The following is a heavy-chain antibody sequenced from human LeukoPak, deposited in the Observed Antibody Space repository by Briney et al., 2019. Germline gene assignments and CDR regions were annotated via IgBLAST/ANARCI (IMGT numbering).Heavy chain of an antibody. CDR2: IYYSGST. J-gene: IGHJ6*03. CDR3: ARYYYGSGSYYNVFTYYYYYMDV. V-gene: IGHV4-59*12. CDR1: GGSISSYY. Sequence: PSETLSLTCTVSGGSISSYYWSWIRQPPGKGLEWIGYIYYSGSTNYNPSLKSRVTISVDTSKNQFSLKLSSVTAADTAVYYCARYYYGSGSYYNVFTYYYYYMDVWGKGTTVTISS. D-gene: IGHD3-10*01.